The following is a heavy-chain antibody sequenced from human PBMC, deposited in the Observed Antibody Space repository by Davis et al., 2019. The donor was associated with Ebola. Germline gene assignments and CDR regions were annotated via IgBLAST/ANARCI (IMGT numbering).Heavy chain of an antibody. V-gene: IGHV4-59*01. CDR1: GCSISSSY. CDR3: ARGRLWFGELLSSWFDP. J-gene: IGHJ5*02. Sequence: SEPLSPTFPPPGCSISSSYCRWLRQPPGKGLACLGFLYYSLSTNYHPSLKSRVTISVDTSKNQFSLKLISVTAADTAVYYCARGRLWFGELLSSWFDPWGKGTLVTVSS. D-gene: IGHD3-10*01. CDR2: LYYSLST.